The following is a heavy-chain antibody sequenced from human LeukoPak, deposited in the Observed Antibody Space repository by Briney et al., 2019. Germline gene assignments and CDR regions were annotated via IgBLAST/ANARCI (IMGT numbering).Heavy chain of an antibody. CDR3: ARSGCSGGSCFFSRFKNDY. J-gene: IGHJ4*02. CDR2: INHSGST. Sequence: SETLSLTCAVYGGSFSGYYWSWIRQPPGKGLEWIGEINHSGSTNYNPSLKSRVTISVDTSKNQFSLKLSSVTAADTAVYYCARSGCSGGSCFFSRFKNDYWGQGTLVTVSS. V-gene: IGHV4-34*01. D-gene: IGHD2-15*01. CDR1: GGSFSGYY.